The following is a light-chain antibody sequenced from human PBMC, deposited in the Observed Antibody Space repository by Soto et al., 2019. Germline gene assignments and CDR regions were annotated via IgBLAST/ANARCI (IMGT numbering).Light chain of an antibody. CDR2: AAS. J-gene: IGKJ2*01. CDR1: RSVTSN. V-gene: IGKV3-15*01. CDR3: QHYNDWPSYT. Sequence: EKLLTQSPATLSVSPGERATLSCRASRSVTSNLAWYQQKPGQAPRLLIYAASTRATGVPARFSGSGSGTEFTLTISSLQSEDFAVYYCQHYNDWPSYTFGQGTKLEIK.